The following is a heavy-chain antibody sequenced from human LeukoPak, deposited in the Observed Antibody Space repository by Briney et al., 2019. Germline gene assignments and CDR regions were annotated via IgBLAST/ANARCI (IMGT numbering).Heavy chain of an antibody. CDR3: ARHLSGVTGYTYGRGIDY. Sequence: GGTLRLSCAASGFNFTIHAINWVRQAPGKGLEWVSAISGGGGSTYYADSVKGRFTISRDNSKNTLYLQMSSLRAEDTAVYYCARHLSGVTGYTYGRGIDYWGQGTLVTVSS. V-gene: IGHV3-23*01. CDR1: GFNFTIHA. D-gene: IGHD5-18*01. J-gene: IGHJ4*02. CDR2: ISGGGGST.